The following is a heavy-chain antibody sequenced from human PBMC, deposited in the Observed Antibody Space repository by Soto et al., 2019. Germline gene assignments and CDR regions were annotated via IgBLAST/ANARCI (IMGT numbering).Heavy chain of an antibody. CDR2: IDYVGST. J-gene: IGHJ4*02. CDR1: GDSINSRY. CDR3: VRQRGNYFDF. V-gene: IGHV4-59*11. D-gene: IGHD3-10*01. Sequence: SETLSLTCSVSGDSINSRYWSWIRQPPGKGLEWIGYIDYVGSTNYAPSLQSRVTMSVDTSKNQVSLKLRYVTAADTAVYYCVRQRGNYFDFWGQGTLVAVSS.